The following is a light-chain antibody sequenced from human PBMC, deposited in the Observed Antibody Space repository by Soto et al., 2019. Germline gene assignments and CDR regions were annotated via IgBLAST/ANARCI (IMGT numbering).Light chain of an antibody. CDR3: SSYTSSSTLLYV. CDR1: SSDVGGYNY. J-gene: IGLJ1*01. V-gene: IGLV2-14*01. Sequence: QSALTQPASVSGSPGQSITISCTGTSSDVGGYNYVSWYQQHPGKAPKLMIYDVSNRPSGVSNRFSGSKSGNTASLTISGLQAEDEADDYCSSYTSSSTLLYVFGTGTKSPS. CDR2: DVS.